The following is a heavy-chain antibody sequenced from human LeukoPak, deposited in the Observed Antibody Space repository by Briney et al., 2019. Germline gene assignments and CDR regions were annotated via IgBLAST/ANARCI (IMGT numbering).Heavy chain of an antibody. V-gene: IGHV3-30*02. J-gene: IGHJ4*02. Sequence: PGGSLRLSCEASGFTFSTYGMHWVRQAPGKGLEWVAFIRNDGNNIRYADSVKGRFTISRDNSKNTLYLQMNSLRAEDAAVYYCAKDKKLHGRGIAAAGTEYYFDYWGQGTLVTVSS. D-gene: IGHD6-13*01. CDR2: IRNDGNNI. CDR1: GFTFSTYG. CDR3: AKDKKLHGRGIAAAGTEYYFDY.